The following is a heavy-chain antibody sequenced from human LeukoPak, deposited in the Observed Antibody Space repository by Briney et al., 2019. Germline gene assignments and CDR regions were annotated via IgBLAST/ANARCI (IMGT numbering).Heavy chain of an antibody. D-gene: IGHD3-22*01. V-gene: IGHV3-23*01. CDR1: GFTFSSYA. Sequence: GGSLRLSCAASGFTFSSYAMSWVRQAPGKGLEGVAAISGSGGSTYYADPVKGRFTISRDNSKNTLYLQMNSLRAEDTAVYYCAKPFPGYYYDRSGYYWGQGTLVTVSS. CDR3: AKPFPGYYYDRSGYY. J-gene: IGHJ4*02. CDR2: ISGSGGST.